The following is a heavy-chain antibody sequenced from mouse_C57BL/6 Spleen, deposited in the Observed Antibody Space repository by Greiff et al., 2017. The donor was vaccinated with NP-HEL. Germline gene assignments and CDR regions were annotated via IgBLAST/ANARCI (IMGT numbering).Heavy chain of an antibody. CDR2: INYDGSST. D-gene: IGHD2-4*01. CDR1: GFTFSDYY. CDR3: ARGIYYDYGFDY. Sequence: EVQLVESEGGLVQPGSSMKLSCTASGFTFSDYYMAWVRQVPEKGLEWVANINYDGSSTYYLDSLKSRFIISRDNAKNILYLQMSSLKSEDTATYYCARGIYYDYGFDYWGQGTTLTVSS. V-gene: IGHV5-16*01. J-gene: IGHJ2*01.